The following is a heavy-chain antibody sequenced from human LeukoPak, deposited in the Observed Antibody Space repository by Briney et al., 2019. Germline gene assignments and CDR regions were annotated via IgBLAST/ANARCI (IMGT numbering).Heavy chain of an antibody. V-gene: IGHV1-58*02. J-gene: IGHJ5*02. CDR3: ARDNSVEDTAWWFDP. CDR1: GFTFTSSA. CDR2: IVVGSGNT. D-gene: IGHD4-23*01. Sequence: AASVKVSCKASGFTFTSSAMQWVRQARGQRLEWIGWIVVGSGNTNYAQKFQERVTITRDMSTSTDYMELSSLRSEDTAVYYCARDNSVEDTAWWFDPWGQGTLVTVSS.